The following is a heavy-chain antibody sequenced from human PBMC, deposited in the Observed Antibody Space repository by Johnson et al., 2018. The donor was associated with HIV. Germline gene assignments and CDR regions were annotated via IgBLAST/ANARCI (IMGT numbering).Heavy chain of an antibody. V-gene: IGHV3-30-3*01. D-gene: IGHD1-26*01. CDR1: GFTFSS. CDR3: AREGGALDAFDI. J-gene: IGHJ3*02. CDR2: ISYDGSNK. Sequence: QVLLVESGGGVVQPGRSLRLSCAASGFTFSSMHWDRQAPGKGLEWVAVISYDGSNKYYADSVKGRFTIARDNSKNTLYLQMNSLRAEDTAVYYCAREGGALDAFDIWGQGTMVTVSS.